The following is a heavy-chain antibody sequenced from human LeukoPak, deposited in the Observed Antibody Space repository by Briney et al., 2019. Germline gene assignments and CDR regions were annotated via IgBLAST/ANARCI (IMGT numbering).Heavy chain of an antibody. CDR2: INHSGST. Sequence: SETLSLTCAVYGGSFSTYYWSWIRQPPGKGLEWIGEINHSGSTNYNPSLKSRVTISVDTSKNQFSLKLSSVTAADTAVYYCARRITPGWAFDIWGQGTMVTVSS. D-gene: IGHD3-10*01. V-gene: IGHV4-34*01. CDR1: GGSFSTYY. CDR3: ARRITPGWAFDI. J-gene: IGHJ3*02.